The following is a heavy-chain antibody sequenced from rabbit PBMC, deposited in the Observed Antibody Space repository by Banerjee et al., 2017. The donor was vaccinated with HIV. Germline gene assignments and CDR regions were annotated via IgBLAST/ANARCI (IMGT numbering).Heavy chain of an antibody. Sequence: QSLEESGGDLVKPGASLTLTCTASGFSFTSSYWRYWVRQAPGKGLEWIACIDTGRSGDTYYASWAKGRFTISKTSSTTVTLQMTSLTAADTATYFCARGTGYAGYGYATAYFTLWGQGTLVTVS. CDR1: GFSFTSSYW. CDR2: IDTGRSGDT. D-gene: IGHD6-1*01. V-gene: IGHV1S40*01. J-gene: IGHJ4*01. CDR3: ARGTGYAGYGYATAYFTL.